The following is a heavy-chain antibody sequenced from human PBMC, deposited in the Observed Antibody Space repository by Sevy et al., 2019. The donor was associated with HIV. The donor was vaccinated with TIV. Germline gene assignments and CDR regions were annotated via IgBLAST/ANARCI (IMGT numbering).Heavy chain of an antibody. CDR1: GFNFGSHA. Sequence: GGSLILSCAASGFNFGSHAMHWVRQAPGKGLDWVAVISSDGNSQYSADSVKGRFTISRDNSKNTLYLQMDSLRVEDTAVYYCARDLISGSYSQSLDYWGQGTLVTVSS. CDR3: ARDLISGSYSQSLDY. V-gene: IGHV3-30*04. J-gene: IGHJ4*02. CDR2: ISSDGNSQ. D-gene: IGHD1-26*01.